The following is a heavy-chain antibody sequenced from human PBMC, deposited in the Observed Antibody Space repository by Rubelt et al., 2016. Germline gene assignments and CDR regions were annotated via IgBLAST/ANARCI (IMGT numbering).Heavy chain of an antibody. D-gene: IGHD6-19*01. CDR2: ISESGGGT. J-gene: IGHJ4*02. Sequence: GLEWVSTISESGGGTYYADSVKGRFTISRDNAKNSLYLQMNSLRDEDTAVYYCARVITSSGWYEDYWGQGTLVTVSS. CDR3: ARVITSSGWYEDY. V-gene: IGHV3-23*01.